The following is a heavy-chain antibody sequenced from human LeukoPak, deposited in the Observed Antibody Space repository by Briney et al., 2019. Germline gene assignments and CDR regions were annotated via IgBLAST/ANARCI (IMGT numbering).Heavy chain of an antibody. CDR1: GFTFGDYA. D-gene: IGHD5-24*01. Sequence: PGRSLRLSCTASGFTFGDYAMSWVRQAPGKGLEWVGFIRSKAYGGTTEYAASVKGRFTISRDDSKSIAYLQMNSLKTEDTAVYYCTRYPVRDGYPRRYWGQGTLVTVSS. CDR2: IRSKAYGGTT. J-gene: IGHJ4*02. CDR3: TRYPVRDGYPRRY. V-gene: IGHV3-49*04.